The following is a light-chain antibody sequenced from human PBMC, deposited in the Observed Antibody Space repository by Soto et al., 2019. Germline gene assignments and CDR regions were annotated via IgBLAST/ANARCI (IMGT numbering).Light chain of an antibody. CDR1: QALGNN. Sequence: EIVMMQSPATLSVSPRERATLSCRASQALGNNLAWYQHKPGHAPRLLIHGTSTRATGVPVRFSGSGSETEFTLSISSLQSDDLAVYYCQQYTNWAYTFGQGTKLEIK. CDR2: GTS. CDR3: QQYTNWAYT. V-gene: IGKV3-15*01. J-gene: IGKJ2*01.